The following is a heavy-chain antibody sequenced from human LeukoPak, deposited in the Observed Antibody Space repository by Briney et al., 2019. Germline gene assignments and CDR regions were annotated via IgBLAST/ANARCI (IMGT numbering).Heavy chain of an antibody. CDR1: GFTFSDYY. CDR2: ISSSGSTI. Sequence: PGGSLRLSCAASGFTFSDYYMSWIRQAPGKGLEWVSYISSSGSTIYYADSVKGRFTISRDNAKNSLYLQMNSLRAEDTAVYYCARVVAVAGTWYFDLWGRGTLVTVSS. CDR3: ARVVAVAGTWYFDL. D-gene: IGHD6-19*01. V-gene: IGHV3-11*01. J-gene: IGHJ2*01.